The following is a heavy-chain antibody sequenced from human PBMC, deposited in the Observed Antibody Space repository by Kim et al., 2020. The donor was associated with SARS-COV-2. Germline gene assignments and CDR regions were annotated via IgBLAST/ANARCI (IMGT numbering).Heavy chain of an antibody. CDR2: ISYDGSIK. J-gene: IGHJ3*01. V-gene: IGHV3-30*18. CDR1: GFTFNNYA. Sequence: GGSLRLSCGASGFTFNNYAMHWVRQAPGKGLEWVAVISYDGSIKYYADSVKGHFTVSRDGSNNTLYLHMRSLRPEDTALYYCAKSRAVYGFGNGFSTFD. D-gene: IGHD3-10*01. CDR3: AKSRAVYGFGNGFSTFD.